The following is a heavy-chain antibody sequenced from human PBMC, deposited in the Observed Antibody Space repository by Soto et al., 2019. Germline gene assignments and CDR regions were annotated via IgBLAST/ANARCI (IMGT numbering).Heavy chain of an antibody. CDR3: ARSLSSSWSASWFDP. D-gene: IGHD6-13*01. CDR2: INAGNGNT. CDR1: GYTFTSYA. Sequence: ASVKVSCKASGYTFTSYAMHWVRQAPGQRLEWMGWINAGNGNTKYSQKFQGRVTITRDTSASTAYMELRSLRSDDTAVYYCARSLSSSWSASWFDPWGQGTLVTVSS. V-gene: IGHV1-3*01. J-gene: IGHJ5*02.